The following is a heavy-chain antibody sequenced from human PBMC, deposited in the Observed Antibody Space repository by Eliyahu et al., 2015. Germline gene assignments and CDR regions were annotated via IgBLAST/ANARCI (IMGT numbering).Heavy chain of an antibody. Sequence: EVQLVESGGGVVRPGGSLRLSCAASGFTXDXYGMXXVXQAPGKGLEWVSGINWNGGXTGYADSVKGRFTISRDNAKNSLYLQMNSLRAEDTALYHCAREGAGYYYDSSGYSYYYYYYGMDVWGQGTTVTVSS. D-gene: IGHD3-22*01. CDR2: INWNGGXT. CDR3: AREGAGYYYDSSGYSYYYYYYGMDV. J-gene: IGHJ6*02. V-gene: IGHV3-20*01. CDR1: GFTXDXYG.